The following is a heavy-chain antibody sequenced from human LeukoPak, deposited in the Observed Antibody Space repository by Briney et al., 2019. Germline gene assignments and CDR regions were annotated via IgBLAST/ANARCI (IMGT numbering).Heavy chain of an antibody. Sequence: PGGSLRLSCAGSGFTFTSYVMSWVRQAPGKGLEWVSVVSASGGITYYADSVKGRFTVSRDNSENMLYLQMNSLRAEDTAVYYCARHYLISTGYYYDAFDVWGQGTMVTVSS. CDR1: GFTFTSYV. J-gene: IGHJ3*01. V-gene: IGHV3-23*01. CDR2: VSASGGIT. D-gene: IGHD3-9*01. CDR3: ARHYLISTGYYYDAFDV.